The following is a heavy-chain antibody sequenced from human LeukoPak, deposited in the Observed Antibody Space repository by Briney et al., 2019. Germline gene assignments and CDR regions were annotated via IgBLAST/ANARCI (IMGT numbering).Heavy chain of an antibody. CDR1: GGSISNLDYY. D-gene: IGHD2-2*01. J-gene: IGHJ3*01. Sequence: PSQTLSLTCTVSGGSISNLDYYWTWIRQPAGKRLEWIGRIYTSGGTNYNPSLKSRVTMSVDKSKNQISLNLASLTAADAALYYCAGRGSSSGTFDVWGQGTFVTVSS. CDR3: AGRGSSSGTFDV. CDR2: IYTSGGT. V-gene: IGHV4-61*02.